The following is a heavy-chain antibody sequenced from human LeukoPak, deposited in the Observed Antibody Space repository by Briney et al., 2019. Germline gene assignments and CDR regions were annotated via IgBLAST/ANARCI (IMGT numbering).Heavy chain of an antibody. V-gene: IGHV3-23*01. Sequence: GGSLRLSCAASGFTFSSYAMSWVRQARGKGLEWVSAISGSGGSTYYADSVKGRFTISRDNSKNTLYLQMNSLRAEDTAVYYCASERYGDLAYNWFDPWGQGTLVTVSS. CDR2: ISGSGGST. CDR3: ASERYGDLAYNWFDP. D-gene: IGHD1-14*01. J-gene: IGHJ5*02. CDR1: GFTFSSYA.